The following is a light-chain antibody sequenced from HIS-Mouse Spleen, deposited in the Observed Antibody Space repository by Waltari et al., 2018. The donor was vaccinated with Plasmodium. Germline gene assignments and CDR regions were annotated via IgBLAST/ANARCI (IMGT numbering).Light chain of an antibody. CDR3: QVWDSSSDHRV. CDR2: DDS. CDR1: NIGSKS. Sequence: SYVLTQPPSVSVAPGQTARITCGGNNIGSKSVHWYQQKPGQAPVLVVYDDSDRPSGIPGRVSGSNSGSTATLTISRVEAGDEADYYCQVWDSSSDHRVFGGGTKLTVL. V-gene: IGLV3-21*02. J-gene: IGLJ3*02.